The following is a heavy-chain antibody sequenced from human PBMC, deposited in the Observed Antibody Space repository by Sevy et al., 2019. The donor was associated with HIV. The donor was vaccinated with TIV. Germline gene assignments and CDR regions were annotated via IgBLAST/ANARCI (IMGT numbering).Heavy chain of an antibody. D-gene: IGHD6-13*01. CDR3: ARGGPNQQQLDYFDY. CDR1: GVSISPYY. Sequence: SETLSLTCTVSGVSISPYYWAWIRQPLGKGLECIGFSGNTNYNPSLKTRVTTSVDTSKNQFSLKLSSVTAADTAIYYCARGGPNQQQLDYFDYWGQGTLVTVSS. J-gene: IGHJ4*02. V-gene: IGHV4-59*01. CDR2: SGNT.